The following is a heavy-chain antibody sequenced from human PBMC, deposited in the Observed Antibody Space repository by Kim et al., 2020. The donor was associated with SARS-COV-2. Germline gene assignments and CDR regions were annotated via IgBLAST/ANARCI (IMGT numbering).Heavy chain of an antibody. D-gene: IGHD2-15*01. V-gene: IGHV3-11*01. CDR2: ISSSGSTI. J-gene: IGHJ6*03. CDR3: ARDSPAFEYCSGGSCFNYYYYYMDV. CDR1: GFTFSDYY. Sequence: GGSLRLSCAASGFTFSDYYMSWIRQAPGKGLEWASYISSSGSTIYYADSVKGRFTISRDNAKNSLYLQMNSLRAEDTAVYYCARDSPAFEYCSGGSCFNYYYYYMDVWGKGTTVTVSS.